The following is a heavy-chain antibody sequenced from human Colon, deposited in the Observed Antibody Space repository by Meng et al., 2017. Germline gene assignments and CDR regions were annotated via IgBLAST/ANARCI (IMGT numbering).Heavy chain of an antibody. Sequence: SVKVSCKASGGTFSSYSISWVRQAPGQGLEWMGGIIPIFGTANYAQKFQGRVTITTDESTSTAYMELSSLRSEDTAVYYCARRVNYYGPGSYYKSWYFDLWGHGTLVTVSS. J-gene: IGHJ2*01. CDR2: IIPIFGTA. CDR1: GGTFSSYS. D-gene: IGHD3-10*01. V-gene: IGHV1-69*05. CDR3: ARRVNYYGPGSYYKSWYFDL.